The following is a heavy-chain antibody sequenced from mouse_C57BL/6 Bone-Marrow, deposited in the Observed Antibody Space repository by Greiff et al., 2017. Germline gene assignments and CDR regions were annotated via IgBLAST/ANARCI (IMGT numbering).Heavy chain of an antibody. J-gene: IGHJ4*01. V-gene: IGHV5-17*01. CDR2: ISSGSSTI. CDR3: ARRVYDYDEGGYYYAMDY. Sequence: EVKLMESGGGLVKPGGSLKLSCAASGFTFSDYGMHWVRQAPEKGLEWVAYISSGSSTIYYADTVKGRFTISSDNAKNTLFLQVTSLRSEDTAMYYCARRVYDYDEGGYYYAMDYWGQGTSVTVSS. D-gene: IGHD2-4*01. CDR1: GFTFSDYG.